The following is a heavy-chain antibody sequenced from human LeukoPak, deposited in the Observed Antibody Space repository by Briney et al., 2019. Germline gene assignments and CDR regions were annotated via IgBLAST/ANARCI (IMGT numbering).Heavy chain of an antibody. V-gene: IGHV3-7*01. Sequence: PGGSLRLSCAASGFTFSDYWMAWVRQAPGKGLEWMANIKQDGSQTYYVDSVKGRFTISRDNAKNSLYRQMNSLRAEDTALYYCARKGLPDYWGQGTLVTVSS. J-gene: IGHJ4*02. CDR3: ARKGLPDY. CDR1: GFTFSDYW. CDR2: IKQDGSQT.